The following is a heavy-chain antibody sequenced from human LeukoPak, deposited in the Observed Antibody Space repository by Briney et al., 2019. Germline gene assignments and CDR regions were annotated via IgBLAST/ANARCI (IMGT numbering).Heavy chain of an antibody. CDR2: IFPGDSDT. Sequence: GESLKISCKASGYTFSNYWIGWVRQMPGKGLEWMGNIFPGDSDTRYSPSFQGQVTISADKSISTAYLQWSSLKASDTAMYYCARRNSFPEAFDIWGQGTMVTVSS. CDR3: ARRNSFPEAFDI. CDR1: GYTFSNYW. V-gene: IGHV5-51*01. D-gene: IGHD1-14*01. J-gene: IGHJ3*02.